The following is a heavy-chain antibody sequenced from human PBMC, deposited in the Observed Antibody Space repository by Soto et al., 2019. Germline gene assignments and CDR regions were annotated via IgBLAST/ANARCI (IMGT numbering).Heavy chain of an antibody. V-gene: IGHV4-59*01. CDR3: ARDGGSYVDAFDI. Sequence: TSETLSLTCTVSGGSISSYYWSWIRQPPGKGLEWIGYIYYSGSTNYNPSLKSRVTISVDTSKNQFSLKLSSVTAADTAVYYCARDGGSYVDAFDIWGQGTMVT. CDR1: GGSISSYY. J-gene: IGHJ3*02. D-gene: IGHD1-26*01. CDR2: IYYSGST.